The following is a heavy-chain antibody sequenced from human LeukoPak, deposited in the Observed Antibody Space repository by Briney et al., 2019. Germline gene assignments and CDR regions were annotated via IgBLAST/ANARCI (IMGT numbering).Heavy chain of an antibody. CDR2: IYYSGST. Sequence: SETLSLTCTVSGGSISSYYWSWIRQPPGKGLEWIGYIYYSGSTNYNPSLKSRVTISVDRSKNQFSLKLSSVTAADTAVYYCASGYPADYFDYWGQGTLVTVSS. CDR3: ASGYPADYFDY. J-gene: IGHJ4*02. CDR1: GGSISSYY. D-gene: IGHD5-18*01. V-gene: IGHV4-59*12.